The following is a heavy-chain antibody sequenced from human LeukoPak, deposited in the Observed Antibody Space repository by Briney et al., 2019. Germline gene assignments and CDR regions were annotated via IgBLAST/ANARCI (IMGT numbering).Heavy chain of an antibody. CDR1: RFSFSSYA. V-gene: IGHV3-30*04. Sequence: GGSLRLSCAASRFSFSSYAMHWVRQAPGKGLEWVAVISYDGKNEYYADSVKGRFTISRDNSRNTLYLQMNSLRADDTAVYYCARDSARVLRYVDGVNWFDPWGQGTLITVSS. J-gene: IGHJ5*02. CDR3: ARDSARVLRYVDGVNWFDP. D-gene: IGHD3-9*01. CDR2: ISYDGKNE.